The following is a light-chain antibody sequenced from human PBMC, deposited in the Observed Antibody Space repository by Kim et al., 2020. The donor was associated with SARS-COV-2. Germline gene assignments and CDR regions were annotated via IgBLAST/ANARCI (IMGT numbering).Light chain of an antibody. J-gene: IGKJ1*01. CDR1: QGISGW. CDR2: IAS. CDR3: SHLGT. Sequence: DFHMTQSPPTLSASVGDRVTITCRASQGISGWLAWYQQKPGTAPKLLISIASSLQSGVPSRFSGSGSGTEFTLTISSLQPDDFSTYYSSHLGTFGLGTKVEIK. V-gene: IGKV1-5*01.